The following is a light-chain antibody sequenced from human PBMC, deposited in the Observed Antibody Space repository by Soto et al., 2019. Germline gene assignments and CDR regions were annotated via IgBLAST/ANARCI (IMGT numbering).Light chain of an antibody. V-gene: IGKV2D-29*01. Sequence: DIVMTQTPLSLSVTPGQPASFSCQSNQSLLHSDAKTYLSWYLQRPGQPLHLLIYEVSNRFSGVPDRFNGSGSGTDFTLKISRVEAEDVGVFYCMQSVQIPPTFGLGTKVEIK. CDR2: EVS. J-gene: IGKJ1*01. CDR1: QSLLHSDAKTY. CDR3: MQSVQIPPT.